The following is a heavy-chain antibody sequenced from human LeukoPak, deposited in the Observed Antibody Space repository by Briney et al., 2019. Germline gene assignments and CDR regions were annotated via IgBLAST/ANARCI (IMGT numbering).Heavy chain of an antibody. V-gene: IGHV3-30*18. CDR1: GFTFSSYG. D-gene: IGHD3-22*01. CDR3: AKKRSTMIVVVTALDY. CDR2: ISYDGSNK. Sequence: PGGSLRLSCAASGFTFSSYGMHWVRQAPGKGLEWVAVISYDGSNKYYADSVKGRFTISRDNSKNTLYLQMNSLRAEDTAVYYCAKKRSTMIVVVTALDYWGQGTLVTVSS. J-gene: IGHJ4*02.